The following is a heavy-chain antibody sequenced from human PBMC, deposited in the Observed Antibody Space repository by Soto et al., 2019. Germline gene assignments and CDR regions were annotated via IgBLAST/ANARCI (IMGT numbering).Heavy chain of an antibody. V-gene: IGHV3-23*01. Sequence: PGGSLRLSCAASGFTFTNYAMTWVRQAPGKGLEWVSISSGSGSGGSTNYADSVKGRFTVSRDNVKNTLSLQMNSLRPEDTAVYYCAKDSGYQLPDNYFYYGLDVWGQGTTVTVSS. D-gene: IGHD2-2*01. CDR1: GFTFTNYA. CDR3: AKDSGYQLPDNYFYYGLDV. CDR2: SSGSGSGGST. J-gene: IGHJ6*02.